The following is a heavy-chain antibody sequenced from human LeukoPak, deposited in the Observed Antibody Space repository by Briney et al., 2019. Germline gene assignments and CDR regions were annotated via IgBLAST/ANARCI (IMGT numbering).Heavy chain of an antibody. CDR1: GFTFGDYA. V-gene: IGHV3-49*04. CDR3: TRALSGWTGYSDF. Sequence: GGSLRLSCRGSGFTFGDYAVTWVRQAPGKGLQWVGFIRSEEYGGTPDYATSVKGRFTMSRENSQSIAYLQLNSLRTEDTAVYYCTRALSGWTGYSDFWGQGTLVTVSS. D-gene: IGHD6-19*01. CDR2: IRSEEYGGTP. J-gene: IGHJ4*02.